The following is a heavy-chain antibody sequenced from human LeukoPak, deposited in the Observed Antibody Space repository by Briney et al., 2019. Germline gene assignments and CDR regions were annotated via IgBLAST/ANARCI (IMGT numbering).Heavy chain of an antibody. CDR2: IYSGGST. J-gene: IGHJ4*02. CDR1: GFTVSSNY. D-gene: IGHD3-22*01. CDR3: ARETSSRYYDSSGYYFLDY. V-gene: IGHV3-53*01. Sequence: GGSLRLSCAASGFTVSSNYMSWVRQAPGKGLEWVSVIYSGGSTHYADSVKGRFTISRDNSKNTLYLQITSLRAEDTAVYYCARETSSRYYDSSGYYFLDYWGQGTLVTVSS.